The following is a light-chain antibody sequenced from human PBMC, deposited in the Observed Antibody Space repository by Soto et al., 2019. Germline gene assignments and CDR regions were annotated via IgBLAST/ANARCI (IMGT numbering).Light chain of an antibody. J-gene: IGKJ2*01. CDR3: QQSYSTLYT. Sequence: EIVLTQSPGTLSLSPGDRATLSCRASQSVSSSYLAWYQQKPGQAPGLLIYGASSRATGIPDRFSGSGSGTEFTLTISSLQPEDFATYYCQQSYSTLYTFGQGTKVDIK. CDR2: GAS. CDR1: QSVSSSY. V-gene: IGKV3-20*01.